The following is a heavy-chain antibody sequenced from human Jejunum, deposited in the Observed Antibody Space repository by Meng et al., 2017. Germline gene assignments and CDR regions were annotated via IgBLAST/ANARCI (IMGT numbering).Heavy chain of an antibody. V-gene: IGHV3-11*04. CDR1: GFRFSDDH. CDR3: AKSGWDYWYFDL. J-gene: IGHJ2*01. CDR2: ISVGGSII. D-gene: IGHD1-26*01. Sequence: GQAVESGGDLVKPGGSLRLSCVASGFRFSDDHRAWIRQAPGKGLEWISYISVGGSIIYYADSVKGRFTISRDTSKNTLYLQMNSLRAEDTAVYYCAKSGWDYWYFDLWGRGALVTVSS.